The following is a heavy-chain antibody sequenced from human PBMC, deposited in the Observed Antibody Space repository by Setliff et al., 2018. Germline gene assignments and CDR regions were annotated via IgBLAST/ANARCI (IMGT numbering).Heavy chain of an antibody. V-gene: IGHV3-7*01. CDR2: IRPDGSGN. Sequence: GGSLRLSCSASGFSFSSSWMAWVRQAPGRGLEWVADIRPDGSGNFYADAVRGRFTASRDNARNSLFLQMNSLSVEDTAMYYCARDPEGGEFDIWGRGTLVTVSS. J-gene: IGHJ3*02. CDR3: ARDPEGGEFDI. D-gene: IGHD2-21*01. CDR1: GFSFSSSW.